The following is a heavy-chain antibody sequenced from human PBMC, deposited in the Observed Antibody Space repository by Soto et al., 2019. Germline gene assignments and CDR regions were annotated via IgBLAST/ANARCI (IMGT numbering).Heavy chain of an antibody. CDR2: ITSDGSGT. CDR1: GFTFSSYL. J-gene: IGHJ4*02. CDR3: ARGRGTSSHFDY. V-gene: IGHV3-74*01. Sequence: GGSLRISCAASGFTFSSYLMHWVRQGPGKGLVWVSRITSDGSGTTYADSVKGRFTISRDNAKNTLYLQMNSLRAEDTAVYYCARGRGTSSHFDYWGQGT. D-gene: IGHD2-2*01.